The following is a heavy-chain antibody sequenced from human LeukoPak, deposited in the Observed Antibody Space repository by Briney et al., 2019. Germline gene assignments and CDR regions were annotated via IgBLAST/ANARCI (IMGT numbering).Heavy chain of an antibody. V-gene: IGHV4-39*07. CDR3: ARTMVTAISKRPAVLEY. CDR1: GGSISSSRYY. CDR2: IYYSGST. J-gene: IGHJ4*02. D-gene: IGHD2-21*02. Sequence: SETLSLTCTVSGGSISSSRYYWGWIRQTPGKGLEWIGSIYYSGSTYYNPSLESRIIISVDTSKNQFSLKLSSVTAADTAVYYCARTMVTAISKRPAVLEYWGQGTLVTVSS.